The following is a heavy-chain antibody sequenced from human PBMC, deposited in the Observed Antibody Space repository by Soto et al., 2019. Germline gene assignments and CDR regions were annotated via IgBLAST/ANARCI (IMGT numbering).Heavy chain of an antibody. CDR1: GGFLSESY. CDR2: INHVGGT. Sequence: SETLSLTCAVYGGFLSESYWTWIRQPPGKGLEWIGEINHVGGTNYNLSLKSRVTMSVDTSQNQFSLRLISMTAADTAMYFCVRIRYQLPSSVLWLDPWGQGTPVTVSS. CDR3: VRIRYQLPSSVLWLDP. V-gene: IGHV4-34*01. J-gene: IGHJ5*02. D-gene: IGHD3-16*01.